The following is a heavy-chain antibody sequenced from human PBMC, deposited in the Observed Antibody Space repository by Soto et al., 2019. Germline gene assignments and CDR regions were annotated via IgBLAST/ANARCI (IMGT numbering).Heavy chain of an antibody. Sequence: GESLKISCKGSGYSFTSYWISWVRQMPGKGLEWMGRIDPSDSYTNYSPSFQGHVTISADKSISTAYLQWSSLKASDTAMYYCARQRDDSSGYYYYYYYGMDVWGQGTTVTV. V-gene: IGHV5-10-1*01. J-gene: IGHJ6*02. D-gene: IGHD3-22*01. CDR3: ARQRDDSSGYYYYYYYGMDV. CDR2: IDPSDSYT. CDR1: GYSFTSYW.